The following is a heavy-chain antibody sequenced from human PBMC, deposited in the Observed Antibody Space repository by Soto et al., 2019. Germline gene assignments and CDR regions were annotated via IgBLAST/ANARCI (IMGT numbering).Heavy chain of an antibody. V-gene: IGHV3-15*07. CDR1: GFTFSNAW. Sequence: GGSLRLSCAASGFTFSNAWMNWVRQAPGKGLEWVGRIKSKTDGGTTDYAAPVKGRFTISRDDSKNTLYLQMNSLKTEDTAVYYCTTRNPYYYDSSGYYYIDGSDYWGQGTLVTVS. CDR3: TTRNPYYYDSSGYYYIDGSDY. D-gene: IGHD3-22*01. CDR2: IKSKTDGGTT. J-gene: IGHJ4*02.